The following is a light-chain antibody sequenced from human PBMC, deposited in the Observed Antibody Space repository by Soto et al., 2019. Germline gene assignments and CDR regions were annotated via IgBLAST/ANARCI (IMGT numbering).Light chain of an antibody. CDR2: GAS. J-gene: IGKJ1*01. CDR3: QQYQNWPPT. V-gene: IGKV3-15*01. CDR1: QSVSST. Sequence: EIVMTQSPGTLSVSPGERAPLPCRASQSVSSTLAWYQQKPGQAPRLFIYGASTRATGIPAKFSGSGFGTEFTLSISSLQSEDFAVYYCQQYQNWPPTFGQGTKVDIK.